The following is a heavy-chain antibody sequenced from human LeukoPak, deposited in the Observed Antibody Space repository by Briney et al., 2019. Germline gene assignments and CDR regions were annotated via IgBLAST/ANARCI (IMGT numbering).Heavy chain of an antibody. Sequence: PGGSLRLSCAASGFTFSTYGMTWVRQAPGKGLEWVSAISGSGGSTYYADSVKGRFTISRDNSKNTLYLQMNSLRAEDTAVYYCARDLFGVVTPSYFDYWGQGTLVTVSS. CDR2: ISGSGGST. V-gene: IGHV3-23*01. D-gene: IGHD3-3*01. J-gene: IGHJ4*02. CDR3: ARDLFGVVTPSYFDY. CDR1: GFTFSTYG.